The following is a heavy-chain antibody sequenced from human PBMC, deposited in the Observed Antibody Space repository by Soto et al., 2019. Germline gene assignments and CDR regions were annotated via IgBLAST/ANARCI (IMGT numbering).Heavy chain of an antibody. V-gene: IGHV4-59*08. CDR1: GGSISSYY. Sequence: QVQLQESGPGLVKPSETLSLTCTVSGGSISSYYWSWIRQPPGKGLEWIGYIYYSGSTNYNPSLKSRATISVDTSKNQFSLKLSSVTAADPAVYYCARRWGFTFDYWGQGTLVTVSS. CDR2: IYYSGST. D-gene: IGHD1-26*01. J-gene: IGHJ4*02. CDR3: ARRWGFTFDY.